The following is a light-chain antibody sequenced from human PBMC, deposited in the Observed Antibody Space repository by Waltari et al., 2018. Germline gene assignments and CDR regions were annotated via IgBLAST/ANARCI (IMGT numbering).Light chain of an antibody. CDR3: QKYDFLPAT. J-gene: IGKJ1*01. Sequence: EIVLTQSPGTLSLSPGERATLSCRASQGVGKYLAWYQQRPGQAPRLLLYHASIRATGIPDGFSGSGFGTGFSLTISRLEPEDFAVYYCQKYDFLPATFGQGTTVEIK. V-gene: IGKV3-20*01. CDR1: QGVGKY. CDR2: HAS.